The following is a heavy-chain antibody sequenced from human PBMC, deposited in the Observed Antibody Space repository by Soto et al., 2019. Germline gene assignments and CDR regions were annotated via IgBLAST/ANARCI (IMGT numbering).Heavy chain of an antibody. V-gene: IGHV3-23*01. D-gene: IGHD2-2*01. Sequence: EVQLLESGGGLVQPGGSLRLSCTASGFNFKNYAMSWVRQAPGKGLEWASGISARGDSTYYADSVRGRFTISRDNSNNTVFLRMSGLSVEDTAIYYCAKPERYASGLDVWGQGTAVTVSS. CDR1: GFNFKNYA. J-gene: IGHJ6*02. CDR3: AKPERYASGLDV. CDR2: ISARGDST.